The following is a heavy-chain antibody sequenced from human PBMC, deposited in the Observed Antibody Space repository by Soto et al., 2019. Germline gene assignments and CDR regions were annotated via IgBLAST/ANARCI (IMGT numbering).Heavy chain of an antibody. V-gene: IGHV4-34*01. CDR2: INHSGST. CDR1: GGSFSGYY. D-gene: IGHD3-16*02. CDR3: ARRRHTEGYPLSVLFDY. Sequence: SETLSLTCAVYGGSFSGYYWSWIRQPPGKGLEWIGEINHSGSTNYNPSLKSRVTISVDTSKNQFSLKLSSVTAADTAVYYRARRRHTEGYPLSVLFDYWGRGTLVTVSS. J-gene: IGHJ4*02.